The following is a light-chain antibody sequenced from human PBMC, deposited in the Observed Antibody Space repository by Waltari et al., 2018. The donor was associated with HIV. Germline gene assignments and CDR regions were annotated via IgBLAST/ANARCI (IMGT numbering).Light chain of an antibody. J-gene: IGLJ3*02. CDR3: CSYGGSSNWV. CDR2: EGI. CDR1: SSDVGNSSL. V-gene: IGLV2-23*01. Sequence: QSALTQPASVSGSPGQSITISCPGTSSDVGNSSLVSRYQQHPGKAPKLMIYEGIKRPSGISNRISGSKSGNTASLTISGLQAEDEADYYCCSYGGSSNWVFGGGTKMTVL.